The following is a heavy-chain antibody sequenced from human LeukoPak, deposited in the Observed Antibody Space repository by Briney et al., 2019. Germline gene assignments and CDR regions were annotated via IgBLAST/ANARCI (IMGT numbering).Heavy chain of an antibody. V-gene: IGHV1-69*06. CDR1: GGTFSSYA. CDR2: IIPIFGTA. J-gene: IGHJ4*02. Sequence: ASVKVSCKASGGTFSSYAISWVRQAPGQGLEWMGRIIPIFGTANYAQKFQGRVTITADKSTSTAYMELSSLRSEDTAVYYCARVAGKGYFDYWGQGTLVTVSS. CDR3: ARVAGKGYFDY.